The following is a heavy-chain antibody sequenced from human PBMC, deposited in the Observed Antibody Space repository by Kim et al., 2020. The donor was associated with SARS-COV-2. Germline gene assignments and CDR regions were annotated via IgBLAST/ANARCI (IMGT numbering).Heavy chain of an antibody. V-gene: IGHV3-30-3*01. J-gene: IGHJ4*02. Sequence: GGSLRLSCAASGFTFSSYAMHWVRQAPGKGLEWVALISCDGSNKYYADSVKGRFTISRDNSKNTLYLQMNSLRAEDTAVYYCARVRIAAAGRYYFDYWGQGTLVTVSS. CDR1: GFTFSSYA. CDR3: ARVRIAAAGRYYFDY. D-gene: IGHD6-13*01. CDR2: ISCDGSNK.